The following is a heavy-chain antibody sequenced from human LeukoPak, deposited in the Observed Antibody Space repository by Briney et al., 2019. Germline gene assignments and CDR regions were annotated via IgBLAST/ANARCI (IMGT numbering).Heavy chain of an antibody. J-gene: IGHJ4*02. Sequence: SVKVSCKASGGTFSSYAISWVREAPGQGLEWMGGIIPIFGTANYAQKFQGRVTITADESTSTAYMELSSLRSEDTAVYYCARGPRRAYYFDYWGQGTLVTVSS. CDR3: ARGPRRAYYFDY. D-gene: IGHD6-6*01. CDR2: IIPIFGTA. CDR1: GGTFSSYA. V-gene: IGHV1-69*13.